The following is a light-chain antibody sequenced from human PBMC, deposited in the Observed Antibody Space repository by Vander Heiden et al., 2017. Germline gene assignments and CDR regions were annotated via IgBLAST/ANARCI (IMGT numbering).Light chain of an antibody. CDR1: QDISNY. J-gene: IGKJ4*01. CDR2: DAS. V-gene: IGKV1-33*01. CDR3: QQYDKAPPLT. Sequence: DIQMTQSPSSLSASVGDRVTITCQASQDISNYLNWYQQKPGKAPKLLIYDASNLETGVPSRFSGSGSGTDFTFTISSLQPEDIATYYCQQYDKAPPLTFGGGTKVEIK.